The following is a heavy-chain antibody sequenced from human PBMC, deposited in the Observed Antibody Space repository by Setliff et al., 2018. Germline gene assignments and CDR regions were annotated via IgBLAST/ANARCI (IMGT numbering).Heavy chain of an antibody. CDR1: GASFGGYY. CDR3: ARAYYYGSGSYYRKRIAWFDP. D-gene: IGHD3-10*01. CDR2: ITHGGRS. Sequence: SETLSLTCAVSGASFGGYYWSCIRQPPGKGLEWIGKITHGGRSNYNPSLKSRVTISVDTSKNQFSLKLSSVTAADTAVYYCARAYYYGSGSYYRKRIAWFDPWGQGTLVTVSS. V-gene: IGHV4-34*01. J-gene: IGHJ5*02.